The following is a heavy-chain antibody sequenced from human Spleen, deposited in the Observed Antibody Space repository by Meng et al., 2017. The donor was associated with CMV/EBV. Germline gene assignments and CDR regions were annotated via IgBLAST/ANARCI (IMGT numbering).Heavy chain of an antibody. V-gene: IGHV4-38-2*02. Sequence: SETLSLTCTVSGYFISSGYYWGWIRQPPGKGLEWIRNIYHSGSTNYNPSLKSRVSISVDTSKNQFSLKLSSVTAADTAVYYCARSGKYYDFWSGYTYGMDVWGQGTTVTVSS. D-gene: IGHD3-3*01. CDR3: ARSGKYYDFWSGYTYGMDV. CDR1: GYFISSGYY. CDR2: IYHSGST. J-gene: IGHJ6*02.